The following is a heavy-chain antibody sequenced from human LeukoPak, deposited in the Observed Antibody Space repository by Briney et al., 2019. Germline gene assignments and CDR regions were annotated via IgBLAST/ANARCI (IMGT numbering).Heavy chain of an antibody. CDR1: GYTFTDYY. CDR2: VDPEDGET. CDR3: ARDTYKHNPYYYYYMDV. D-gene: IGHD1-14*01. Sequence: GASVKVSCKASGYTFTDYYMHWVQQAPGKGLEWMGRVDPEDGETIYAEKFQGGVTITADTSTDTAYMELSSLRSEDTAVYYCARDTYKHNPYYYYYMDVWGKGTTVTVSS. V-gene: IGHV1-69-2*01. J-gene: IGHJ6*03.